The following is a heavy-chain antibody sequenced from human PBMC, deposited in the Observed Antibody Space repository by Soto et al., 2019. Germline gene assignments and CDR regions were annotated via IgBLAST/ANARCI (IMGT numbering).Heavy chain of an antibody. CDR1: GGSFSGYY. V-gene: IGHV4-34*01. D-gene: IGHD3-3*01. Sequence: KPSETLSLTCAVYGGSFSGYYWSWIRQPPGKGLEWIGEINHSGSTNYNPSLKSRVTISVDTSKNQFSLKLSSVTAADTAVYYCARCRNDPRYYDFWSGYYTPYYFDYWGQGTLVTVSS. J-gene: IGHJ4*02. CDR3: ARCRNDPRYYDFWSGYYTPYYFDY. CDR2: INHSGST.